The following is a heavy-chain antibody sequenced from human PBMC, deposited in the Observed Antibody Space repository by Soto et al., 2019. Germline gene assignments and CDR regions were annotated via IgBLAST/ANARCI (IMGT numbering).Heavy chain of an antibody. CDR3: AKDWALAAARNIFDC. D-gene: IGHD6-13*01. CDR2: ISYDGRND. V-gene: IGHV3-30*18. CDR1: GFTFSNYG. Sequence: QVQLVESGGGVVQPGRSLRLSCAASGFTFSNYGMHWVRQAPGKGLEWVAIISYDGRNDYFVDSVKGRFTISRDNSKNTLYLQMNCLRVEDTAVYYCAKDWALAAARNIFDCWGQGTLVTVSS. J-gene: IGHJ4*02.